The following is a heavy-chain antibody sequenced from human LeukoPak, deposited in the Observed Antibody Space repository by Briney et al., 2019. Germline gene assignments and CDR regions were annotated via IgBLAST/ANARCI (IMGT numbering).Heavy chain of an antibody. Sequence: ASVKVACKASGYTFTANYIHWVRQAPGQGLEWMGWINPNSGATNYAQKFQGRVTMTRDTSISTAYMELTRLTSDDTAVYYCARVVCSNINCYDASLDPWGQGTLVTVSS. CDR1: GYTFTANY. CDR3: ARVVCSNINCYDASLDP. J-gene: IGHJ5*02. D-gene: IGHD2-2*01. V-gene: IGHV1-2*02. CDR2: INPNSGAT.